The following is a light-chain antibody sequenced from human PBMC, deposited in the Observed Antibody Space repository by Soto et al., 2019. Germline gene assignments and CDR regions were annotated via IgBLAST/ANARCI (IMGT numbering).Light chain of an antibody. Sequence: EILLTQSPCTLALSPGERASLSCRASQSVSNNYLAWYQQRPGQAPRLLICGASRRATGIPERVNGRGSGAECTLTINSLQSEDFEVYYCQPYNNWPLTFGGGTKVDIK. CDR2: GAS. J-gene: IGKJ4*01. CDR1: QSVSNNY. V-gene: IGKV3-20*01. CDR3: QPYNNWPLT.